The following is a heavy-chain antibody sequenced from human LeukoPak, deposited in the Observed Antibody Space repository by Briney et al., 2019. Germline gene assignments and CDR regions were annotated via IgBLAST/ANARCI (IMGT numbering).Heavy chain of an antibody. D-gene: IGHD3-22*01. J-gene: IGHJ4*02. V-gene: IGHV3-7*01. Sequence: GSLRLSSAASGFTFSYYAMHWVRQAPGKGLEWVANIRQDGSEKYYVASVRGRFSISRDNAKNSLYLQMNSLRGEDTAVYYCARLADYDRSGYFDYWGQGALVTVSS. CDR3: ARLADYDRSGYFDY. CDR2: IRQDGSEK. CDR1: GFTFSYYA.